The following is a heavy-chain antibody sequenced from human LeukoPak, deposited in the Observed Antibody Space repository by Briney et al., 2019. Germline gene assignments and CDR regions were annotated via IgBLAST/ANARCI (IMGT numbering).Heavy chain of an antibody. V-gene: IGHV3-15*01. D-gene: IGHD6-13*01. J-gene: IGHJ3*02. CDR2: IKSNTDGGKT. Sequence: KAGGSLRLSCAASGFTFSNAWRSWVRQAPGKGLEWVGRIKSNTDGGKTDYAAPVKGRFTLSTDDSTNTAYLQMNSLKTADTAVSYCNSPGYSSRDSAFDIWGQGTMVTVSS. CDR3: NSPGYSSRDSAFDI. CDR1: GFTFSNAW.